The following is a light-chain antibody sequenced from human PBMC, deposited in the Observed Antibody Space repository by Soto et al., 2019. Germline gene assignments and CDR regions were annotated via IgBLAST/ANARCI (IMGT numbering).Light chain of an antibody. Sequence: QSALTQPRSVSGSPGQSVTISCTGTSSDVGGYNYVSWYQQHPGKAPKLMICDVSKRPSGVPDRFSGSKSGNTASLTISGLQAEDEADYYCCSYAGSEVFGTGTKVTVL. V-gene: IGLV2-11*01. CDR3: CSYAGSEV. J-gene: IGLJ1*01. CDR1: SSDVGGYNY. CDR2: DVS.